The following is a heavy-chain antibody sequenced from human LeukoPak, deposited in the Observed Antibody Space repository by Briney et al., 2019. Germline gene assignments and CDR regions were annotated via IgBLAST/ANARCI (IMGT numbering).Heavy chain of an antibody. D-gene: IGHD1-7*01. J-gene: IGHJ4*02. V-gene: IGHV1-69*06. CDR3: ATRTGTVDY. CDR1: GGTFSSYA. Sequence: GASVTVSCKASGGTFSSYAISWVRQAPGQGLEWMGGIIPIFGTANYAQKFQGRVTMTEDTSTDTAYMELSSLRSEDTAVYYCATRTGTVDYWGQGTLVTVSS. CDR2: IIPIFGTA.